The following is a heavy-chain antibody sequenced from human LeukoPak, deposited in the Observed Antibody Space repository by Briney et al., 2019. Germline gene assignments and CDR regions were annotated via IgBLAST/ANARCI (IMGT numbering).Heavy chain of an antibody. CDR3: TTRAYNYAFDF. Sequence: GGSLRLSCAASGFTFSSYAMSWVRQAPGKGLEWVGRIKNKIDGGTTDYAAPVKGRFTISRDDSKTTLYLQMNSLKTEDTAVYYCTTRAYNYAFDFWGQGTLVTVSS. J-gene: IGHJ4*02. D-gene: IGHD5-18*01. CDR1: GFTFSSYA. CDR2: IKNKIDGGTT. V-gene: IGHV3-15*01.